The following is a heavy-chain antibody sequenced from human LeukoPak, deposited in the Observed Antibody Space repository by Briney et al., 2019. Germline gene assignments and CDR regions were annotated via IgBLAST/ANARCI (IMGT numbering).Heavy chain of an antibody. CDR3: ARAHHYFDY. CDR2: INHSGST. CDR1: GGSFSGYY. V-gene: IGHV4-34*01. J-gene: IGHJ4*02. Sequence: SETLSLTCAVHGGSFSGYYWSWIRQPPGKGLEWIGEINHSGSTNYNPSLKSRVTISVDTSKNQFSLKLSSVTAADTAVYYCARAHHYFDYWGQGTLVTVSS.